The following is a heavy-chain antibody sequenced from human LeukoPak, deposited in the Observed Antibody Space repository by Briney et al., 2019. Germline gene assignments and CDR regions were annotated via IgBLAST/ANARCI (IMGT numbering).Heavy chain of an antibody. CDR1: GGSFSGYY. Sequence: KPSETLSLTCAVYGGSFSGYYWSWIRQPPGKGLEWIGEINHSGSTNYNPSLKSRVTISVDTSKDQFSLKLSSVTAADTAVYYCARDRGPLQLLDYWGQGTLVTVSS. V-gene: IGHV4-34*01. CDR2: INHSGST. J-gene: IGHJ4*02. CDR3: ARDRGPLQLLDY. D-gene: IGHD2-2*01.